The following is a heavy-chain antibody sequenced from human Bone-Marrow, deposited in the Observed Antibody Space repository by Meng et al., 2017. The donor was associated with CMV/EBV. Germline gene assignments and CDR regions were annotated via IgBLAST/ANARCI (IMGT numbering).Heavy chain of an antibody. J-gene: IGHJ4*02. CDR3: TAYIVGTTSDN. Sequence: GESLKISCMTSGFSFGDYAMSWVRLAPGKGLEWLGFVAKEIHGGTPVHAASVEGRFYISRDDSKSIAYLQMNSLKTEDTAVYYCTAYIVGTTSDNWVQGTLVTVSS. CDR2: VAKEIHGGTP. D-gene: IGHD1-26*01. V-gene: IGHV3-49*04. CDR1: GFSFGDYA.